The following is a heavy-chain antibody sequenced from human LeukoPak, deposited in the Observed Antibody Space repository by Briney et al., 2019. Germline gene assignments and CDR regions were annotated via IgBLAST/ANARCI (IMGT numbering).Heavy chain of an antibody. CDR2: ISSSGSTV. J-gene: IGHJ4*02. Sequence: GGSLRLSCAASGFTFSSYEMNWVRQAPGKGLEWVSYISSSGSTVYYADSVKGRFTISRDNAKNSLYLQMNSLRAEDTAVYYCARDPVIVGAYFDYWGQGTLVTVSS. D-gene: IGHD1-26*01. CDR1: GFTFSSYE. V-gene: IGHV3-48*03. CDR3: ARDPVIVGAYFDY.